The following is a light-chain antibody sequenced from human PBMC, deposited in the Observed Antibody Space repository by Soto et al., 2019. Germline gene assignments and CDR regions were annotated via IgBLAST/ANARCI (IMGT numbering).Light chain of an antibody. CDR3: QQYGSSPRT. J-gene: IGKJ1*01. CDR1: QSVSSSY. Sequence: EIVLTQSPGTLSLSPGERATLSCRASQSVSSSYLAWYQQKPGQALRLLIYGSSSRATGIPDRFSGSGSGTDFTLTISRLEPEDFAVYYFQQYGSSPRTFGQGTKVEIK. CDR2: GSS. V-gene: IGKV3-20*01.